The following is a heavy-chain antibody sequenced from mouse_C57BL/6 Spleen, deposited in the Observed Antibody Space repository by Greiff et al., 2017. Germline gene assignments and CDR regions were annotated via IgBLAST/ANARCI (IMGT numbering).Heavy chain of an antibody. CDR2: IRLKSDNYAT. CDR1: GFTFSNYW. CDR3: TLIYYGLWYFDV. J-gene: IGHJ1*03. D-gene: IGHD2-1*01. Sequence: EVKLVESGGGLVQPGGSMKLSCVASGFTFSNYWMNWVRQSPEKGLEWVAQIRLKSDNYATNYAESVKGRFTISRDDSKSSVYLQMNNLRAEDTGIYYCTLIYYGLWYFDVWGTGTTVTVSS. V-gene: IGHV6-3*01.